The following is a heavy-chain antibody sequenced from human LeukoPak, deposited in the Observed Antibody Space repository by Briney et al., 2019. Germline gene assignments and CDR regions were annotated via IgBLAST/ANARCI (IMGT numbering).Heavy chain of an antibody. CDR3: ARRRRNYAVDS. CDR1: GGSISSSDYY. J-gene: IGHJ5*01. CDR2: MSSSGST. Sequence: SETLSLTCIVSGGSISSSDYYWGWIRLPPGKGLEWIGSMSSSGSTYYNPSLKSRVTMSVDTSSNQFSLKLNSVTAADTAVYYCARRRRNYAVDSWGQGTLVTVSS. V-gene: IGHV4-39*01. D-gene: IGHD2-2*01.